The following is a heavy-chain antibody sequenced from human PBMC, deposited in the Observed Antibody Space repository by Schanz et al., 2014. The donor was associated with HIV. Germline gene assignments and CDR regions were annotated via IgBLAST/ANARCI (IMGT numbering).Heavy chain of an antibody. CDR3: ARGPDYSSASYKFDY. V-gene: IGHV1-8*01. Sequence: QVQLVQSGAEVKKPGSSVTVSCKTSGYTFVSYDINWIRQAPGQGPEWMGWVNPDSGNTGYAQKFQGRVTMSRNVPKNTAYMELRGLTSEDTAVYFCARGPDYSSASYKFDYWGQGTPVSVYS. D-gene: IGHD4-4*01. J-gene: IGHJ4*02. CDR2: VNPDSGNT. CDR1: GYTFVSYD.